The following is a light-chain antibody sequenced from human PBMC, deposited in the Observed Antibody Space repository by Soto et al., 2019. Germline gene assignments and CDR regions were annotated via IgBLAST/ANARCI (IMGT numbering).Light chain of an antibody. Sequence: QLVLTQPPSASGTPGQRVTISCSGSSSNIGSNTVNWYQQLPGTAPKLLIYSNNQRPSGVPDRFSGSKSGTSASLAISGLQSEDDADYYCAAWEDSLNVVVFGGGTKLTVL. CDR2: SNN. CDR1: SSNIGSNT. V-gene: IGLV1-44*01. J-gene: IGLJ2*01. CDR3: AAWEDSLNVVV.